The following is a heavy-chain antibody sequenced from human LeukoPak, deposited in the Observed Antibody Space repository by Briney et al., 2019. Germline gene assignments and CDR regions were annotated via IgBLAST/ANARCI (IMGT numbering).Heavy chain of an antibody. D-gene: IGHD1-14*01. V-gene: IGHV4-59*08. CDR2: IYYSGGT. J-gene: IGHJ4*02. CDR3: ARHGTISSESYFDY. Sequence: SETLSLTCTVSGGSVSGYYWSWIRLPPGKGLEWIGYIYYSGGTNYNPSLKSRVTISVDTSKNQFSLKLRSVTAADTAVYYCARHGTISSESYFDYWGQGALVTVSS. CDR1: GGSVSGYY.